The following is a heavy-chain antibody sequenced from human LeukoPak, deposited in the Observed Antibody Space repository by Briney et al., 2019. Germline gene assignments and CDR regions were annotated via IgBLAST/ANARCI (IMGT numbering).Heavy chain of an antibody. CDR1: GFTFSSYC. V-gene: IGHV3-21*01. CDR2: ISSSSNYI. J-gene: IGHJ4*02. CDR3: ARDSHCSSTSCYGGLDYFDY. D-gene: IGHD2-2*01. Sequence: PGGSLRLSCAASGFTFSSYCMNWVRQAPGKGLEWVSSISSSSNYIYQADSVKGRFTISRDNAKNSLYLQMNSLRAEDTAVYYCARDSHCSSTSCYGGLDYFDYWGQGTLVTVSS.